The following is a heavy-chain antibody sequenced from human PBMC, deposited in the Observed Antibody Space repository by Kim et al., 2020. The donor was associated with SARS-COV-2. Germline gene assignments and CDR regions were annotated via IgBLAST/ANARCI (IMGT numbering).Heavy chain of an antibody. Sequence: SETLFLTCTVSGGSISSGGYYWSWIRQHPGKGLEWIGYIYYSGSTYYNPSLKSRVTISVNTSKNQFSLKLSFVTAAGTAVYYCAGAGRTCFGVVGAFDIWGQGTWVTFSS. CDR3: AGAGRTCFGVVGAFDI. J-gene: IGHJ3*02. D-gene: IGHD3-3*01. CDR2: IYYSGST. V-gene: IGHV4-31*03. CDR1: GGSISSGGYY.